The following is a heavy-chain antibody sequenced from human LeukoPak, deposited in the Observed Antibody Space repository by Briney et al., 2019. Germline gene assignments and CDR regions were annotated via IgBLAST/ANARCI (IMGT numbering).Heavy chain of an antibody. D-gene: IGHD2-15*01. CDR2: IYSGGST. CDR1: GFTVSSNY. V-gene: IGHV3-53*01. J-gene: IGHJ4*02. CDR3: ASDTRYCSGGSCPFDY. Sequence: GGSLRLSCAASGFTVSSNYMSWVRQAPGKGLEWVSVIYSGGSTYYADSVKGRFTISRDNSKNTLYLQMNSLRAEDTAVYYCASDTRYCSGGSCPFDYWGQGTLVTVSS.